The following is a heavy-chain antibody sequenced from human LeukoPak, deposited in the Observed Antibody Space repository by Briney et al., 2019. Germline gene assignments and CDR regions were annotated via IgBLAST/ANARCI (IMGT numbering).Heavy chain of an antibody. D-gene: IGHD3-10*01. V-gene: IGHV3-48*03. Sequence: PGGPLRLSCADSGFSLTTYEMNWVRQAPGKGLEGVSYISSSGDSLYYADSVQGRFTISRENAKNSLYLQMNSLRDEDTAVYYCARVGRGLYSMDVWGQGTTVTVSS. CDR1: GFSLTTYE. CDR2: ISSSGDSL. CDR3: ARVGRGLYSMDV. J-gene: IGHJ6*02.